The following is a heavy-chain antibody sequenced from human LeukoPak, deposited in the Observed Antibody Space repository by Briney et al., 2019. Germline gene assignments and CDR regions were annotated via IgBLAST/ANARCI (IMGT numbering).Heavy chain of an antibody. CDR2: LSRNSAYI. J-gene: IGHJ6*03. V-gene: IGHV3-21*01. D-gene: IGHD1-26*01. Sequence: GGSLRLSCAASGFTFSNYGMDWVRQAPGKGLEWVSSLSRNSAYIYYADSVRGRFTISRDNAKNSLYLQMNSLRAEDTAVYYCAKDIPSGSYPYMGVWGKGTTVTVSS. CDR3: AKDIPSGSYPYMGV. CDR1: GFTFSNYG.